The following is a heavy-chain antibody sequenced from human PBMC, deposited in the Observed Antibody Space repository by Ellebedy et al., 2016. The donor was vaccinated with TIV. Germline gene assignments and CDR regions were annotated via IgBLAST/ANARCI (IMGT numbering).Heavy chain of an antibody. CDR1: GFTFSSYS. J-gene: IGHJ6*02. D-gene: IGHD1-1*01. CDR3: ARDSEIGTFYYYYYGMDV. V-gene: IGHV3-30-3*01. Sequence: GESLKISXVASGFTFSSYSMHWVRQAPGKGLEWVAVISYDGSNKYYADSVKGRFTISRDNSKNTLYLQMNSLRAEDTAVYYCARDSEIGTFYYYYYGMDVWGQGTTVTVSS. CDR2: ISYDGSNK.